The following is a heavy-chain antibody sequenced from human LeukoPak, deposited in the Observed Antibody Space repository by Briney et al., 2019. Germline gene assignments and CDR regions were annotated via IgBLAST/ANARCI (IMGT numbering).Heavy chain of an antibody. CDR2: INNSGST. CDR3: ARGPPTDYYDSSGFYYVFDY. D-gene: IGHD3-22*01. Sequence: PSETLSLTCAVYGGSFSGYYWSWIRQPPGKGLEWIGEINNSGSTNYNPSLKSRVTISVDTSKNQFSLKLSSVTAADTAVYFCARGPPTDYYDSSGFYYVFDYWGQGSLVTVSS. V-gene: IGHV4-34*01. CDR1: GGSFSGYY. J-gene: IGHJ4*02.